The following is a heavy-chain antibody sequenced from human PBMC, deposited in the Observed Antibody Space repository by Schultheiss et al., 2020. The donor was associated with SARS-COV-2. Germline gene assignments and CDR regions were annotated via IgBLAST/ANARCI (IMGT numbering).Heavy chain of an antibody. V-gene: IGHV4-34*01. CDR3: ARGGIAVAGDNWFDP. Sequence: GSLRLSCAASGFTFSSYGMHWVRQAPGKGLEWIGEINHSGSTNYNPSLKSRVTISVDTSKNQFSLKLSSVTAADTAVYYCARGGIAVAGDNWFDPWGQGTLVTVSS. CDR2: INHSGST. CDR1: GFTFSSYG. J-gene: IGHJ5*02. D-gene: IGHD6-19*01.